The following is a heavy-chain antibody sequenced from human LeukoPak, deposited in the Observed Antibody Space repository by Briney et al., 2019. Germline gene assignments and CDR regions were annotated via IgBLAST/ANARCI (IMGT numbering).Heavy chain of an antibody. D-gene: IGHD5/OR15-5a*01. Sequence: ASVKVSCKSSVYTFTDYYVNWVRQAPGQGLEWVGWINPNSGGTNYAQNFQGRVTMTRDTSMTTAYMELSRLRSDDTAMYYCARVSSTHLYYMDVWGRGTTVTVS. CDR1: VYTFTDYY. CDR3: ARVSSTHLYYMDV. J-gene: IGHJ6*03. CDR2: INPNSGGT. V-gene: IGHV1-2*02.